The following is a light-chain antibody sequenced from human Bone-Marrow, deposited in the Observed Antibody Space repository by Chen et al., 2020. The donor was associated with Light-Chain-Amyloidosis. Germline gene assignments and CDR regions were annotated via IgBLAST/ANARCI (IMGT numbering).Light chain of an antibody. Sequence: EIVLTQSPATLSLSPGERATLSCRASQSVSSYLAWYQQKPGQAPSLLIYDASNRATGIPARFSRSGSVTDFTLTISSLEPEDFAVDYCEQRSNWPITFGQGTRLEIK. CDR1: QSVSSY. CDR3: EQRSNWPIT. V-gene: IGKV3-11*01. J-gene: IGKJ5*01. CDR2: DAS.